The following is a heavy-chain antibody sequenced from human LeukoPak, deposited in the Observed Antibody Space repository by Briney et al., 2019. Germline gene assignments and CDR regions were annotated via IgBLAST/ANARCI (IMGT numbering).Heavy chain of an antibody. Sequence: GASVKVSCKASGYTFTSYYMHWVRQAPGQGLEWMGWINTNTGNPTYAQGFTGRFVFSLDTSVSTAYLQISSLKAEDTAVYYCARARSGWTSDAFDIWGQGTMVTASS. CDR3: ARARSGWTSDAFDI. D-gene: IGHD6-19*01. CDR1: GYTFTSYY. J-gene: IGHJ3*02. V-gene: IGHV7-4-1*02. CDR2: INTNTGNP.